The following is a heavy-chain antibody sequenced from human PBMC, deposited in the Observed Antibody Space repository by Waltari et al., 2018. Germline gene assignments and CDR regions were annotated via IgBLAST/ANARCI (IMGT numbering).Heavy chain of an antibody. Sequence: QLQLVESGGGVVPPGGSLRLPWAGYGFRFSDDARHWVRQSPGRGLEWVAVISYDGTQKYFADSVRGRFTISRDNSKNIFYLQMDSLRNDDTGVYYCTRDEGFYYYYGLDVWGQGTTVNVSS. CDR3: TRDEGFYYYYGLDV. CDR2: ISYDGTQK. V-gene: IGHV3-30-3*01. CDR1: GFRFSDDA. J-gene: IGHJ6*02.